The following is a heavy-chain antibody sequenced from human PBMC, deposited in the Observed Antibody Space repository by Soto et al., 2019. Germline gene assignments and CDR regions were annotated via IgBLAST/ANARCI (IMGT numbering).Heavy chain of an antibody. CDR3: ARVDQIAVAGTPYCYYVMDV. D-gene: IGHD6-19*01. Sequence: QVQLVQSGAEVKKHWSSVKVSCRSSGGTFSIYTITWVRQAPGQGLEWMGRVIHIIGIANYAQKLQGRVTITADKSRSTAYMDLSSLRSEDTAVYYCARVDQIAVAGTPYCYYVMDVWGQGTTVTVSS. J-gene: IGHJ6*02. CDR2: VIHIIGIA. V-gene: IGHV1-69*02. CDR1: GGTFSIYT.